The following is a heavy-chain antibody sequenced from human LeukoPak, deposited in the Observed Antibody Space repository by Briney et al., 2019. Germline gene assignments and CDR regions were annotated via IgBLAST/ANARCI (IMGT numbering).Heavy chain of an antibody. D-gene: IGHD3-10*01. CDR3: ARESSWFGDAFDI. Sequence: GGSLRLSCAASGFTFSSYEMNWVRQAPGKGLEWVSYISSSGSTIYYAGSVKGRFTISRDNAKNSLYLQMNSLRAEDTAVYYCARESSWFGDAFDIWGQGTMVTVSS. CDR2: ISSSGSTI. CDR1: GFTFSSYE. J-gene: IGHJ3*02. V-gene: IGHV3-48*03.